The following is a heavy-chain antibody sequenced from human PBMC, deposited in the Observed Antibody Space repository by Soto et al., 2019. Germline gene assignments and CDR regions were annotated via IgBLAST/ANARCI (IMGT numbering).Heavy chain of an antibody. CDR2: INPKSDDT. Sequence: ASVKVSCKASGYPFSDNQIHWLRRAPGQGLEWMGRINPKSDDTNYAQKFQGRVTMTRDTSIDTAYLELAGLTSDDTATYYCARKHSLDYIRWGLDPWGQGTLVTVSS. CDR1: GYPFSDNQ. V-gene: IGHV1-2*02. J-gene: IGHJ5*02. CDR3: ARKHSLDYIRWGLDP. D-gene: IGHD4-4*01.